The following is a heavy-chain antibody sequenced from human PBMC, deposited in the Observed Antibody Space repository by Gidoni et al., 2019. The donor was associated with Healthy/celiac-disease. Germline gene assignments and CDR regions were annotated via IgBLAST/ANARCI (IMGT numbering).Heavy chain of an antibody. V-gene: IGHV3-49*05. J-gene: IGHJ4*02. CDR1: GFTFGDYA. Sequence: EVQLVESGGGLVKPGRSLRLSCTASGFTFGDYAMSWLRQAPGKGLEWVGFIRSKAYGGTTEYAASVKGRFTISRDDSKSIAYLQMNSLKTEDTAVYYCTSRPFKYSSGSWGYWGQGTLVTVSS. CDR3: TSRPFKYSSGSWGY. D-gene: IGHD6-19*01. CDR2: IRSKAYGGTT.